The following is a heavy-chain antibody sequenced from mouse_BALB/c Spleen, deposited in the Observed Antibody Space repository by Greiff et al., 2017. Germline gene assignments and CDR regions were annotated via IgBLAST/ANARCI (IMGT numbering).Heavy chain of an antibody. Sequence: EVQVVESGGDLVKPGGSLKLSCAASGFTFSSYGMSWVRQTPDKRLEWVATISSGGSYTYYPDSVKGRFTISRDNAKNTLYLQMSSLKSEDTAMYYCARHEDGYDLDYWGQGTTLTVSS. CDR3: ARHEDGYDLDY. CDR2: ISSGGSYT. D-gene: IGHD2-2*01. J-gene: IGHJ2*01. V-gene: IGHV5-6*01. CDR1: GFTFSSYG.